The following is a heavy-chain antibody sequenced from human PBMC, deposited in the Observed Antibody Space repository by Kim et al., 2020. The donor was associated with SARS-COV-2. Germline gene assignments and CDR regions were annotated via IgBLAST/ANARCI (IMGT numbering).Heavy chain of an antibody. J-gene: IGHJ6*02. CDR3: VRCSNDWYGVDV. CDR2: T. V-gene: IGHV3-74*01. D-gene: IGHD2-8*01. Sequence: TNNAASVQGLVTISRDNAKNTLYLQMIGLRAEDTAVYFCVRCSNDWYGVDVWGQGTTVTVSS.